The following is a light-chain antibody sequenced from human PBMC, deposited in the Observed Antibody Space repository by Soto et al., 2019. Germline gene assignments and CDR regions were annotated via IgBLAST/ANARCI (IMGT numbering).Light chain of an antibody. J-gene: IGLJ1*01. CDR3: TSTLPYV. V-gene: IGLV2-14*01. CDR1: SSDVGGYDY. Sequence: QSVLTQPASVSGSPGQSITISCTGTSSDVGGYDYVSWYQQHPGKAPKLMIFEVTNRPSGVSNRFSGSKSGNTASLTISGPRAEDEADFRSTSTLPYVFGTGTKLTVL. CDR2: EVT.